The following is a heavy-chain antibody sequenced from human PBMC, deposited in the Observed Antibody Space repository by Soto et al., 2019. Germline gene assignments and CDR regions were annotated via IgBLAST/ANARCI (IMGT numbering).Heavy chain of an antibody. Sequence: ASVKVSCKASGYTFTGYYMHWVRQAPGQGHEWMGWINPNSGGTNYAQKFQGWVTMTRDTSISTAYMELSRLRSDDTAVYYCARDLGYNWNDTHYNWFDPWGQGTLVTVSS. CDR1: GYTFTGYY. CDR2: INPNSGGT. CDR3: ARDLGYNWNDTHYNWFDP. D-gene: IGHD1-20*01. V-gene: IGHV1-2*04. J-gene: IGHJ5*02.